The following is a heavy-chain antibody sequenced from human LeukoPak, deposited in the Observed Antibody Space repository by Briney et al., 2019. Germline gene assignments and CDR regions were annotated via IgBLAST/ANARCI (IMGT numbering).Heavy chain of an antibody. Sequence: PGGSLRLSCAASGFTFSSYSMNWVRQAPGKGLEWVSSISSSSSYIYYADSVKGRFTISRDNAKNSLYLQMNSLRAEDTAVYYCARDANSGGSWRPTNEYYFDYSGQGTLVTVSS. CDR3: ARDANSGGSWRPTNEYYFDY. CDR1: GFTFSSYS. CDR2: ISSSSSYI. V-gene: IGHV3-21*01. D-gene: IGHD6-19*01. J-gene: IGHJ4*02.